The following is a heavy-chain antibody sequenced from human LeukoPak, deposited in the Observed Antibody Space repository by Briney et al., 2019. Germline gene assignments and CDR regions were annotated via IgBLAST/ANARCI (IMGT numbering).Heavy chain of an antibody. D-gene: IGHD3-22*01. CDR3: ARDQGYYDSSGYSPGADY. J-gene: IGHJ4*02. Sequence: GGSLRLSCAASGFTFSSYSMNWVRQAPGKGLEWVSSISSSSSYMYYADSVKGRFTISRDNAKNSLYLQMNSLRAEDTAVYYCARDQGYYDSSGYSPGADYWGQGTLVTVSS. V-gene: IGHV3-21*01. CDR1: GFTFSSYS. CDR2: ISSSSSYM.